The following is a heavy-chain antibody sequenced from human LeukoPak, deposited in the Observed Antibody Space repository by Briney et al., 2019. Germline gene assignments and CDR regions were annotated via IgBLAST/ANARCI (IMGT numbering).Heavy chain of an antibody. J-gene: IGHJ3*02. D-gene: IGHD3-22*01. V-gene: IGHV3-23*01. CDR3: AKSYDTSGRRAFDI. Sequence: PGGSLRLSCAASGFTFGGYAMSWVRQAPGKGLEWVSAISVDGSHTYYADSVKGRFTISRDNSKNTLYLQMNSLRAEDTAVYYCAKSYDTSGRRAFDIWGQGTMVTVSS. CDR2: ISVDGSHT. CDR1: GFTFGGYA.